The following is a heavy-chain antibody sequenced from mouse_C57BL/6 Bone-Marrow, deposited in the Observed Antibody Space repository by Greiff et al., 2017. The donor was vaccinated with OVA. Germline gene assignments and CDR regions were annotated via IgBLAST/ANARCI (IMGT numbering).Heavy chain of an antibody. Sequence: EVQLVESGGGLVKPGGSLKLSCAASGFTFSSYTMSWVRQTPEKRLEWVATISGGGGNTYSQDSVQGRFTISRDHAKNTLYLQMSMLRSEDTALYYCARHEAYGSSYGYFDVWGTGTTVTVSS. CDR1: GFTFSSYT. CDR3: ARHEAYGSSYGYFDV. J-gene: IGHJ1*03. CDR2: ISGGGGNT. D-gene: IGHD1-1*01. V-gene: IGHV5-9*01.